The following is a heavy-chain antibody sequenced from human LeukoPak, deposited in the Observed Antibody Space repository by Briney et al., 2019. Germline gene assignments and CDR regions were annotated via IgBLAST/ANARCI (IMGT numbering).Heavy chain of an antibody. CDR1: GFTFSSYE. CDR2: ISSSGSTI. J-gene: IGHJ3*02. CDR3: AREWDYCSGGSCYGDAFDI. V-gene: IGHV3-48*03. Sequence: GGSLRLSCAASGFTFSSYEMNWVRQAQGQGLEWVSYISSSGSTIYYADSVKGRFTISRDNAKNSLYLQMNSLRAEDTAVYYCAREWDYCSGGSCYGDAFDIWGQGTMVTVSS. D-gene: IGHD2-15*01.